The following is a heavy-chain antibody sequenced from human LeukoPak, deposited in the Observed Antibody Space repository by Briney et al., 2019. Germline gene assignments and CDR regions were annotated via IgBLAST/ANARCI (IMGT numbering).Heavy chain of an antibody. CDR3: ARVREHFSLRAAYFDY. D-gene: IGHD1/OR15-1a*01. CDR1: GFTFSSYA. Sequence: GRSLRLSCAASGFTFSSYAMHWVRQAPGKGLEWVAVISYDGSNKYYADSVKGRFTISRDNSKNTLYLQMNSLRAEDTAVYYCARVREHFSLRAAYFDYWGQGTLVTVSS. V-gene: IGHV3-30*01. CDR2: ISYDGSNK. J-gene: IGHJ4*02.